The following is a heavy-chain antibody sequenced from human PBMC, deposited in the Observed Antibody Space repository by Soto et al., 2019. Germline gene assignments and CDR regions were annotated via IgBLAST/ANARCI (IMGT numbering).Heavy chain of an antibody. J-gene: IGHJ4*02. V-gene: IGHV3-30-3*01. Sequence: PGGSLRLSCAASGFTFSSYAMHWVRQAPGKGLEWVAVISYDGSNKYYADSVKGRFTISRDNSKNTLYLQMNSLRAEDTAVYYCARDSYSNYVFDYWGQGTLVTVSS. CDR1: GFTFSSYA. CDR2: ISYDGSNK. CDR3: ARDSYSNYVFDY. D-gene: IGHD4-4*01.